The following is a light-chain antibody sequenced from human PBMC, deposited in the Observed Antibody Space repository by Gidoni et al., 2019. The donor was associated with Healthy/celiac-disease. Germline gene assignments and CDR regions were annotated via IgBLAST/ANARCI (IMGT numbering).Light chain of an antibody. V-gene: IGKV3-20*01. Sequence: EIVFTQSPGTLSLSPGERATLSCRARQSVSSSYLAWYQQKPGQAPRLLIYGASSRATGIPDRFSGSGSGTDFTLTISRLEPEDFAVYYCQQYGSTPGTFGQGTKVEIK. CDR3: QQYGSTPGT. J-gene: IGKJ1*01. CDR1: QSVSSSY. CDR2: GAS.